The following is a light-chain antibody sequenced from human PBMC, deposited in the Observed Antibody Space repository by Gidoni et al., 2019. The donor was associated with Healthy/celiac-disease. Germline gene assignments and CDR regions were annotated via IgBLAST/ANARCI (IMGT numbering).Light chain of an antibody. Sequence: DTQITLSPSSLSASVGDRVTITCRASQSISSYLNWYQQKPGKAPKLLIYAASSLQSGVPSRFSGSGSGTDFTLTISSLQPEDFATYYCQQSYSSTWTFGQGTKVEIK. CDR3: QQSYSSTWT. CDR2: AAS. V-gene: IGKV1-39*01. J-gene: IGKJ1*01. CDR1: QSISSY.